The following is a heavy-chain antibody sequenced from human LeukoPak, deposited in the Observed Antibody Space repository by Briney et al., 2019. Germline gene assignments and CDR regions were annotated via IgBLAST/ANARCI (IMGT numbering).Heavy chain of an antibody. D-gene: IGHD3-3*01. CDR1: GYTFTSYG. Sequence: ASVKVSCKASGYTFTSYGISWVRQAPGKGLEWMGGFDPEDGETIYAQKFQGRVTMTEDTSTDTAYMELSSLRSEDTAVYYCATGKPSYYDFWSGYHYYYYYMDVWGKGTTVTVSS. CDR2: FDPEDGET. J-gene: IGHJ6*03. CDR3: ATGKPSYYDFWSGYHYYYYYMDV. V-gene: IGHV1-24*01.